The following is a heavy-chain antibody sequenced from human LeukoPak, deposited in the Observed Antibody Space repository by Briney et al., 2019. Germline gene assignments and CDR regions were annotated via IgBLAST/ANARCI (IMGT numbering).Heavy chain of an antibody. CDR2: IGFAGDT. V-gene: IGHV3-13*04. CDR1: GFTFSNYD. J-gene: IGHJ4*02. CDR3: ARGADAAYDY. Sequence: GGSLRLSCAASGFTFSNYDMHWVRQTIGKGLEWASIIGFAGDTYYPGSVRGRFTISRENAKNSLYLQMNSLRVEDTALYFCARGADAAYDYWGQGTLVTVSS. D-gene: IGHD1-26*01.